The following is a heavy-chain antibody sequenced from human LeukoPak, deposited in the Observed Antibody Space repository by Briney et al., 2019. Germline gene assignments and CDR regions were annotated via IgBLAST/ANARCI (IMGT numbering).Heavy chain of an antibody. V-gene: IGHV6-1*01. CDR1: GDSVSSNSAA. CDR3: ARANYYYDSSGYLVLVYYFDY. J-gene: IGHJ4*02. CDR2: TYYRSKWYN. Sequence: SQTLSLTCAISGDSVSSNSAAWNWTRQSPSRGLEWLGRTYYRSKWYNDYAVSVKSRITINPDTSKNQFSLQLNSVTPEDTAVYYCARANYYYDSSGYLVLVYYFDYWDQGTLVTVSS. D-gene: IGHD3-22*01.